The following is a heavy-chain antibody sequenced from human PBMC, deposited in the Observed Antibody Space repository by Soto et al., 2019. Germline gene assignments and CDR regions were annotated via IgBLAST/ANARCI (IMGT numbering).Heavy chain of an antibody. D-gene: IGHD4-17*01. V-gene: IGHV3-30*18. J-gene: IGHJ6*02. Sequence: QVQLVESGGGVVQPGRSLRLSCAASGFTFSDFGMHWVRQAPGKGLEWVAAISHDGTNQYYGDSVKGRFSISRDHSNNRLSLKMNNLRVEDTAIYYCAKETRSRAVTATRVNGMDVWGQGTTVTVSS. CDR2: ISHDGTNQ. CDR1: GFTFSDFG. CDR3: AKETRSRAVTATRVNGMDV.